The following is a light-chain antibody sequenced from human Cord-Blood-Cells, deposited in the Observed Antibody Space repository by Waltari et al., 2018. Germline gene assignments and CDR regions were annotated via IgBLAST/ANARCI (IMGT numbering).Light chain of an antibody. CDR1: QSVLYSSNNKNY. CDR2: WAS. Sequence: DIVMTQSPDSLAVSLGERATINCKSSQSVLYSSNNKNYLAWYQQKPGQPPKRLIYWASTRESGVPDRFSGGGSGTEFTLTISSLQAEDVAVYYCQQYYSTPLTFGPGTKVDIK. CDR3: QQYYSTPLT. V-gene: IGKV4-1*01. J-gene: IGKJ3*01.